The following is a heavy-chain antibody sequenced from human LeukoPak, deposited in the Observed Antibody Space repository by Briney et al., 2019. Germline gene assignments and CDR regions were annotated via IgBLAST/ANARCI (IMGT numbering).Heavy chain of an antibody. CDR1: GFTFSSYA. CDR2: ISGSGGST. J-gene: IGHJ4*02. Sequence: GGSLRLSCAASGFTFSSYAMSWVRQAPGKGLEWVSAISGSGGSTYYADSVKGRFTISRDNSKNTLYLQMNSLRAEDTAVYYCAKGSGTRWLRRGYFDYWGQGTLVTVSS. D-gene: IGHD5-12*01. V-gene: IGHV3-23*01. CDR3: AKGSGTRWLRRGYFDY.